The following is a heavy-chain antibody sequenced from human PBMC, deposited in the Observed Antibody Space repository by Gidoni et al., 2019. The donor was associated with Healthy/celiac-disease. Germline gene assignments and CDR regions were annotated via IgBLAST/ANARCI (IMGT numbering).Heavy chain of an antibody. J-gene: IGHJ6*02. Sequence: VQLVESGGGVVQPGRSLRLSCAASGFTFSSYGLPWVRQDPGKGLEWVAVISYDGSKKYYADSVKGRFTISRDNSKNTLYLQMNSLRAEDTAVYYCARDGIYYYDSSGSDYYYYYGMDVWGQGTTVTVSS. CDR3: ARDGIYYYDSSGSDYYYYYGMDV. D-gene: IGHD3-22*01. V-gene: IGHV3-30*03. CDR1: GFTFSSYG. CDR2: ISYDGSKK.